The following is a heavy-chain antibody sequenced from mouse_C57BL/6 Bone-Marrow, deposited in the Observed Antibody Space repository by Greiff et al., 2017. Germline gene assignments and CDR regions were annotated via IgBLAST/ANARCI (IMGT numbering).Heavy chain of an antibody. Sequence: QVQLQQSGAELVRPGASVTLSCKASGYTFTDYEMHWVKQTPVHGLEWIGAIDPETGGTAYNQKFKGKAILTADKSSSTAYMELRSLTSEDSAVYYCTRDYYGSRPWFAYWGQGTLVTVSA. D-gene: IGHD1-1*01. CDR3: TRDYYGSRPWFAY. CDR2: IDPETGGT. J-gene: IGHJ3*01. CDR1: GYTFTDYE. V-gene: IGHV1-15*01.